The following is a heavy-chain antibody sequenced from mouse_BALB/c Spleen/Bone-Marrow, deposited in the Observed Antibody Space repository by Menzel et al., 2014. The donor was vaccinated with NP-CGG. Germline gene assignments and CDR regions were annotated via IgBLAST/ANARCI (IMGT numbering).Heavy chain of an antibody. V-gene: IGHV1S56*01. CDR2: IYPGNVNT. CDR3: AAFDY. J-gene: IGHJ2*01. Sequence: VQLVESGPELVKPGASVRISCKASGYTFTSYYIRWVKQRPGQGLEWIGWIYPGNVNTKYNEKFKGEATLTADKSSSTAYMQLSSLTSEDSAVYFCAAFDYWGQGTTLTVSS. CDR1: GYTFTSYY.